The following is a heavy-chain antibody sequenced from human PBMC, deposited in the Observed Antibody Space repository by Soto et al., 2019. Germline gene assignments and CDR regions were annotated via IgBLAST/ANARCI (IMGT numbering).Heavy chain of an antibody. Sequence: QVQLVQSGAEVQKPGSSVKVSCKASGGTFSSYAISWVRQSPGQGLEWMGGIIPIFGTANYAQKFKGRVTITADESTSIAYIELSSLRSEETDVYYCARDKECSGGSCSDEYIYYGMDGWGQGTTVTVSS. CDR2: IIPIFGTA. CDR1: GGTFSSYA. V-gene: IGHV1-69*01. J-gene: IGHJ6*02. D-gene: IGHD2-15*01. CDR3: ARDKECSGGSCSDEYIYYGMDG.